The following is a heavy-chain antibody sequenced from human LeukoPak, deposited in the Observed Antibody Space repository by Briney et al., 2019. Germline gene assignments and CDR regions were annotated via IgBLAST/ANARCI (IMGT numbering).Heavy chain of an antibody. CDR1: GYTFTSYY. J-gene: IGHJ4*02. CDR2: INPSGGST. CDR3: AREPPTPHYYDSSGYGAGDY. V-gene: IGHV1-46*01. D-gene: IGHD3-22*01. Sequence: ASVKVSCKASGYTFTSYYMHWVRQAPGQGLEWMGIINPSGGSTSYAQKLQGRVTMTRDTSTSTVYMELSSLRSEDTAVYYCAREPPTPHYYDSSGYGAGDYWGQGTLVTVSS.